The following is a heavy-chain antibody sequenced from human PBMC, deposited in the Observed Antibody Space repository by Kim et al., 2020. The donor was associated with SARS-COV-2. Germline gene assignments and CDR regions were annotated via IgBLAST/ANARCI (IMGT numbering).Heavy chain of an antibody. CDR1: GYTFTSYA. Sequence: ASVKVSCKTSGYTFTSYAMNWVRQAPGQGLEWMGWINTNTGNPTYAQGFTGRFVFSLDTSVSTAYLQISSLKAEDTAVYYCARDGWDIVVVPAAIREWFDPWGQGTLVTVSS. V-gene: IGHV7-4-1*02. CDR2: INTNTGNP. D-gene: IGHD2-2*02. J-gene: IGHJ5*02. CDR3: ARDGWDIVVVPAAIREWFDP.